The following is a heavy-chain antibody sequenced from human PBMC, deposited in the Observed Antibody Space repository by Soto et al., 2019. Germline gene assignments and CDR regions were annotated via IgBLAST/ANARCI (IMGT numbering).Heavy chain of an antibody. D-gene: IGHD3-9*01. CDR2: ISYDGSNK. CDR1: GFTFSSYA. Sequence: PGGSLRLSCAASGFTFSSYAMHWVRQAPGKGLEWVAVISYDGSNKYYADSVKGRFTISRDNSKNTLYLQMNSLRAEDTAVYYCAILRNYDILTGYYPPEVSNYYYGMEVWGQGTTVTVSS. V-gene: IGHV3-30-3*01. J-gene: IGHJ6*02. CDR3: AILRNYDILTGYYPPEVSNYYYGMEV.